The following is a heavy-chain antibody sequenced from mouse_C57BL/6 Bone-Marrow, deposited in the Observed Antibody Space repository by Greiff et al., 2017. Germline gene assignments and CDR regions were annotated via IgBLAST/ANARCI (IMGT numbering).Heavy chain of an antibody. Sequence: EVQLQQSGPELVKPGASVKISCKASGYTFTDYYMNWVKQSHGKSLEWLGDINPNNGGTSYNQKFKGKATLTVDKSSSTAYMELRRLTSEDSAVYYCARVGSGYTLDYWGQGTTLTVSS. CDR1: GYTFTDYY. CDR3: ARVGSGYTLDY. CDR2: INPNNGGT. V-gene: IGHV1-26*01. J-gene: IGHJ2*01. D-gene: IGHD3-2*02.